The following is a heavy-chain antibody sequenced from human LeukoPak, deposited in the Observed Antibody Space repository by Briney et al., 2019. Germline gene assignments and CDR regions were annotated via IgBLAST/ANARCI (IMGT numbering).Heavy chain of an antibody. Sequence: ASVKVSCTASGYTFTGHYIHWVRQAPGQGLEWMGWINPNSAGTHYAQKFQGRVTMTTDTSINTAYMELSRLRSDDTAMYYCARDNVSSGYSFDPWGQGTLVTVSS. J-gene: IGHJ5*02. V-gene: IGHV1-2*02. CDR2: INPNSAGT. D-gene: IGHD5-12*01. CDR1: GYTFTGHY. CDR3: ARDNVSSGYSFDP.